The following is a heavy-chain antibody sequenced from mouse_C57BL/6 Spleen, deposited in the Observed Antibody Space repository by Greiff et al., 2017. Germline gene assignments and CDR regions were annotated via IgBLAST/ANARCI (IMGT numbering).Heavy chain of an antibody. D-gene: IGHD2-4*01. CDR1: GYTFTSYW. Sequence: QVQLKQPGAELVRPGTSVKLSCKASGYTFTSYWMHWVKQRPGQGLEWIGVIDPSDSYTNYNQKFKGKATLTVDTSSSTAYMQLSSLTSEDSAVYYCARTDYEYGFDYWGQGTTLTVSS. J-gene: IGHJ2*01. V-gene: IGHV1-59*01. CDR3: ARTDYEYGFDY. CDR2: IDPSDSYT.